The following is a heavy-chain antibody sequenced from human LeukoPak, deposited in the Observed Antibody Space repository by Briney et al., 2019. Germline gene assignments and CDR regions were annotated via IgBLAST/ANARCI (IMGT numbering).Heavy chain of an antibody. V-gene: IGHV1-2*02. Sequence: ASVKVSCKASGYTFTGFYMHWVRQAPGQGLEWMGCIDPNIGTTKYSQKFQGRVTMTRDTSISEVYMELSRLRSDDTAVYYCARLLEHYYFDASGYYDDDYWGQGTPIIVSP. J-gene: IGHJ4*02. CDR2: IDPNIGTT. D-gene: IGHD3-22*01. CDR3: ARLLEHYYFDASGYYDDDY. CDR1: GYTFTGFY.